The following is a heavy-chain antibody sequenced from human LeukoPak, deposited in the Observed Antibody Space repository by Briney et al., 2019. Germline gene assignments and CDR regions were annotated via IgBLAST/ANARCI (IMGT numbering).Heavy chain of an antibody. CDR2: IWYDGSNK. D-gene: IGHD2-2*01. V-gene: IGHV3-33*08. Sequence: GGSLRLSCAASGFTFSSYAMHWVRQAPGKGLEWVAVIWYDGSNKYYADSVKGRFTISRDNSKNTLYLQMNSLRAEDTAVYYCARDLYYNRVVVVPAAMGRGYYYYGMDVWGQGTTVTVSS. CDR3: ARDLYYNRVVVVPAAMGRGYYYYGMDV. CDR1: GFTFSSYA. J-gene: IGHJ6*02.